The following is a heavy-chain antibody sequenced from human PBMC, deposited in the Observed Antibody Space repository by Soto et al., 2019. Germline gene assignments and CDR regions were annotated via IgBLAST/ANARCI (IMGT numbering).Heavy chain of an antibody. D-gene: IGHD2-2*01. CDR2: IYYSGST. CDR1: GGSISSYY. CDR3: ARTTYCSSTSCRDEDAFDI. V-gene: IGHV4-59*08. J-gene: IGHJ3*02. Sequence: QVQLQESGPGLVKPSETLSLTCTVSGGSISSYYWSWIRQPPGKGLEWIGYIYYSGSTNYHPPLKSRVAISVDTSKNQFALKLSSVTAADTAVYYCARTTYCSSTSCRDEDAFDIWGQGTMVTVSS.